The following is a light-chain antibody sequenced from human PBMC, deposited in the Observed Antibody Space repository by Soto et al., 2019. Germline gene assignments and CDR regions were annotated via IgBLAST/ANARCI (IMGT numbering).Light chain of an antibody. Sequence: EVVLTQSPVTLALSPGERATLTCRASQSVSGYLAWYQHKPGQTPRPLVYSASKRAPGTPARFSGSGSWTDFILTISNLEPEDFTFYYCQQRSSWPYTFGPGTKLEV. J-gene: IGKJ2*01. CDR2: SAS. V-gene: IGKV3-11*01. CDR3: QQRSSWPYT. CDR1: QSVSGY.